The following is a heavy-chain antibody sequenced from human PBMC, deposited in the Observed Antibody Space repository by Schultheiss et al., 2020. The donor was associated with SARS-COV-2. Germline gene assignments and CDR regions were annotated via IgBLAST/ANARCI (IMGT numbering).Heavy chain of an antibody. D-gene: IGHD6-13*01. Sequence: SCKASGYTFTGYYMHWVRQAPGQGLEWVAVISYDGSNKYYADFVKGRFTVSRENAKNSLHLQMNSLRADDTAVYYCARDSSSSWFDYWGQGTLVTVSS. CDR2: ISYDGSNK. CDR1: GYTFTGYY. CDR3: ARDSSSSWFDY. V-gene: IGHV3-30*07. J-gene: IGHJ4*02.